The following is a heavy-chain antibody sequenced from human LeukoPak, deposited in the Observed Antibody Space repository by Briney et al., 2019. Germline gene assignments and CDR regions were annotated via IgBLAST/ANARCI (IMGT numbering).Heavy chain of an antibody. V-gene: IGHV1-2*02. D-gene: IGHD5-18*01. CDR1: GYTFTGYY. Sequence: ASVKVSCKASGYTFTGYYMHWVRQAPGQGLEWMGWINPNSGGTNFAQKFQGRVTMTRDTSISTAYMELTRLRSDDTAVYYCATRSGGIQLWLREINWGQGTQVTVSS. J-gene: IGHJ4*02. CDR3: ATRSGGIQLWLREIN. CDR2: INPNSGGT.